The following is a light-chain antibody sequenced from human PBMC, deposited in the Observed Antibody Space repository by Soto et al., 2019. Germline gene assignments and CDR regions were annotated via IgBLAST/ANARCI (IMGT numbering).Light chain of an antibody. CDR1: QSVSSY. CDR3: QQRSNWPRT. J-gene: IGKJ1*01. CDR2: GAS. Sequence: EIVLTQSPSTLSLSPGERATLSCRASQSVSSYLAWYQQKPGQAPRLLIYGASTRATGIPARFSGSGSGTGFTLTVSSLEPEDFAVYYCQQRSNWPRTFGQGTKVDI. V-gene: IGKV3-11*01.